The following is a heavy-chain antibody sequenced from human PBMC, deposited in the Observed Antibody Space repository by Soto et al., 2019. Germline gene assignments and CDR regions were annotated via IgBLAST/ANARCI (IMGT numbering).Heavy chain of an antibody. CDR3: AKDDWSVAGKGYYFDY. CDR2: ISGSGGST. V-gene: IGHV3-23*01. Sequence: GGSLRLSCAASGFTFSSYAMSWVRQAPGKGLEWVSAISGSGGSTYYADSVKGRFTISRDNSKNTLYLQMNSLRAEDTAVYYCAKDDWSVAGKGYYFDYWGQGTLVTVSS. CDR1: GFTFSSYA. D-gene: IGHD6-19*01. J-gene: IGHJ4*02.